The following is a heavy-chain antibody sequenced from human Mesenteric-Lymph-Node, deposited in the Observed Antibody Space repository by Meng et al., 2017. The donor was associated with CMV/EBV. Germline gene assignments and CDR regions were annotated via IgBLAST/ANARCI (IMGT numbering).Heavy chain of an antibody. Sequence: SVKVSCKASGGTFMNYAIYWVRLAPGQGLEWMGVIIPMFGSSDYAQKFQGRVTISTDESTSTAYMELSSLRSEDTAIYYCARAARTEYCTSAFCFTAFDIWGQGTMVTVSS. CDR2: IIPMFGSS. CDR1: GGTFMNYA. CDR3: ARAARTEYCTSAFCFTAFDI. J-gene: IGHJ3*02. D-gene: IGHD2/OR15-2a*01. V-gene: IGHV1-69*05.